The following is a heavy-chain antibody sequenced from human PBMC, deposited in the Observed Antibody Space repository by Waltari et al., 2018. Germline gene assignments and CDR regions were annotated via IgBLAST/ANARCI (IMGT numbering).Heavy chain of an antibody. Sequence: QLLLQESGPGLVRPSGTLSLTCSVSGASVNAAFWWTWVRQSPGKGWEWIGESYYTGPTHGHPSLTGRLTVSLDKSRNQFFLSLLSVTAADAGVYYCARGFRQMRGLINHYYGLDVWGQGTTVTVSS. CDR3: ARGFRQMRGLINHYYGLDV. CDR1: GASVNAAFW. J-gene: IGHJ6*02. CDR2: SYYTGPT. D-gene: IGHD3-10*01. V-gene: IGHV4-4*02.